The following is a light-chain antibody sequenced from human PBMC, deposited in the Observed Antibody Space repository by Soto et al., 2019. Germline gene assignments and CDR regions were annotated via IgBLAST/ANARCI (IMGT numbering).Light chain of an antibody. V-gene: IGLV1-47*02. Sequence: QSVLTQPASLSGSPGQSITISCTGSSSNIGNNYVYWYQQLPGTAPKLLMYSNNQRPSGVPDRFSGSKSGTSASLAISGLRAEDEGDYYCAAWDDTLSGPVYVFGIGTKVTVL. CDR2: SNN. CDR3: AAWDDTLSGPVYV. CDR1: SSNIGNNY. J-gene: IGLJ1*01.